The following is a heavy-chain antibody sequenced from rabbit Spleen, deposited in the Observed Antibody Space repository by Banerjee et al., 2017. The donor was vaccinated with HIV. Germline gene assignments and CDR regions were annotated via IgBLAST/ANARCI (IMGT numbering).Heavy chain of an antibody. D-gene: IGHD8-1*01. Sequence: QSLEESGGDLVKPGASLILTCTASGFSFSSNYYMCWVRQAPGKGLEWIACIAAGVSFTTYYATWAKGRFTISKTSSTTVTLQMTSLTAADTATYFCARDTGSSFSTYGMDLWGQGTLVTVS. CDR1: GFSFSSNYY. CDR2: IAAGVSFTT. V-gene: IGHV1S40*01. J-gene: IGHJ6*01. CDR3: ARDTGSSFSTYGMDL.